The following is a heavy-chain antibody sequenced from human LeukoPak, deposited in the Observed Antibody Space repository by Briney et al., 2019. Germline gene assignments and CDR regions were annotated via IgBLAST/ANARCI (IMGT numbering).Heavy chain of an antibody. J-gene: IGHJ4*02. Sequence: SETLSLTCTVSGGSISGGSYYWSWIRQPAGKGLEWIGRIYASGSTNYNPSLRSRVTISVDTSKNQFSLKLTSVTAADTAVYYCARGIVDMATSFGYWGQGTLVTVSS. V-gene: IGHV4-61*02. CDR2: IYASGST. CDR3: ARGIVDMATSFGY. CDR1: GGSISGGSYY. D-gene: IGHD1-26*01.